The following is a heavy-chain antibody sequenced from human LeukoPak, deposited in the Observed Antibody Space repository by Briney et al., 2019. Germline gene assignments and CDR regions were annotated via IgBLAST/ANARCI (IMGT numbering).Heavy chain of an antibody. V-gene: IGHV3-7*01. Sequence: GGSLRLSCAASGFTFSSYSMNWVRQAPGKGLEWVANIKQDGSEKYYVDSVKGRFTISRDNAKNSLYLQMNSLRAEDTAVYYCARDYSSYALDIWGQGTMVTVSS. J-gene: IGHJ3*02. CDR3: ARDYSSYALDI. D-gene: IGHD6-13*01. CDR2: IKQDGSEK. CDR1: GFTFSSYS.